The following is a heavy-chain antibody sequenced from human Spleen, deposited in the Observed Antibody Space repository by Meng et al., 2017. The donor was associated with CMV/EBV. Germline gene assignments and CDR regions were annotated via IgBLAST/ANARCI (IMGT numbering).Heavy chain of an antibody. D-gene: IGHD2-2*01. CDR1: FISYS. J-gene: IGHJ5*02. V-gene: IGHV3-21*01. Sequence: FISYSMNWVRQATGKGLEWVAAISSSSSTIYYADSVKGRFTISRDNAKNSLYLQMNSLRAEDTAVYYCARWGYCSSTSCSTRGRFDPWGQGTLVTVSS. CDR2: ISSSSSTI. CDR3: ARWGYCSSTSCSTRGRFDP.